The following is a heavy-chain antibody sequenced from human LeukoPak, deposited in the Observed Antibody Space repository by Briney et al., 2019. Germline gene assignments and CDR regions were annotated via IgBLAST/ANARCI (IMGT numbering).Heavy chain of an antibody. CDR3: ARTTTPHYYGSGSYALGY. D-gene: IGHD3-10*01. Sequence: GGSLRLSCAASGFAFSSYAMHWVRQGPGKGLEWVAVISYDGSNKYYADSVKGRFTISRGNSKNTLYLQMSILSAEDTAVYYCARTTTPHYYGSGSYALGYWGQGTLVTVPS. CDR1: GFAFSSYA. V-gene: IGHV3-30-3*01. CDR2: ISYDGSNK. J-gene: IGHJ4*02.